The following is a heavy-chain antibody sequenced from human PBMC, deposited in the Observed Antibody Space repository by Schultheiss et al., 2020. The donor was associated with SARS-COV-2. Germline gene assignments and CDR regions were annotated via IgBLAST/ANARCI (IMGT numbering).Heavy chain of an antibody. CDR3: ASSRSYGTDGDY. CDR1: GGSISSGGYS. V-gene: IGHV4-30-2*01. D-gene: IGHD1-14*01. CDR2: IYHSGST. Sequence: SETLSLTCAVSGGSISSGGYSWSWIRQPPGKGLEWIGYIYHSGSTYYNPSLESRVTISVDRSKNQFSLKLSSVTAADTAVYYCASSRSYGTDGDYWGQGTLVTVSS. J-gene: IGHJ4*02.